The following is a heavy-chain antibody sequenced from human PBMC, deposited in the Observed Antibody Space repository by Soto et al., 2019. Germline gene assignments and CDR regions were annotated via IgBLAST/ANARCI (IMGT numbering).Heavy chain of an antibody. CDR1: GFTFSSYG. CDR2: IWCDGSNK. Sequence: QVQLVESGGGVVQPGRSLRLSCAASGFTFSSYGMHWVRQAPGKGLEWVAVIWCDGSNKFYAASVKGRFTISRDNSKNTVSLQMNSLRDEHSAAYYCAATGPYWGQGTLVNVSS. J-gene: IGHJ4*02. CDR3: AATGPY. V-gene: IGHV3-33*01.